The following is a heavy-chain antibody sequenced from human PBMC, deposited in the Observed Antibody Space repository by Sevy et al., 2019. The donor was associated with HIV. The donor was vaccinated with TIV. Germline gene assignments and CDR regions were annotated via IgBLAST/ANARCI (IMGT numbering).Heavy chain of an antibody. V-gene: IGHV3-23*01. Sequence: GGSLRLSCAASGFTFSSYAMSWVRQAPGKGLEWVSAISGSGGSTYYADSVKGRFTISRDNSKNTLYLQMNSLRAEDTAVYYSAKDGCSSTSCYDFEYWGQGTLVTVSS. CDR2: ISGSGGST. CDR1: GFTFSSYA. J-gene: IGHJ4*02. CDR3: AKDGCSSTSCYDFEY. D-gene: IGHD2-2*01.